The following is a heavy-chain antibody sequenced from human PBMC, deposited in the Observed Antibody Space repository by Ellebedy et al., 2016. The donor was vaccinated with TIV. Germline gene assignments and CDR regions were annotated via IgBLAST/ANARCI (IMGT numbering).Heavy chain of an antibody. Sequence: MPSETLSLTCAVSGDSNSSSNWWNWVRQTPGKGLEWIGEIYQSGSTNYNPSLKSRVTISVDKSKNQFSLKLTSVTAADTAVYYCARAPAGTQQSPLDYWGQGTLVTVSS. CDR3: ARAPAGTQQSPLDY. V-gene: IGHV4-4*02. CDR1: GDSNSSSNW. J-gene: IGHJ4*02. D-gene: IGHD6-13*01. CDR2: IYQSGST.